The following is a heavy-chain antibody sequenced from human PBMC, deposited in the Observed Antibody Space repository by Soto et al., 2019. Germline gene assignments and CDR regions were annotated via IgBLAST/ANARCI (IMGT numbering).Heavy chain of an antibody. Sequence: QPGGSLRLSCATSGFSFSSYWMSWVRQAPGKGLEWVANIKQDGSEKYYVDSVRGRFTISRDNAKNSLYLQMNSLRAEDTAVYYCAREGDFYFDYWGQGTLVTVSS. CDR1: GFSFSSYW. V-gene: IGHV3-7*01. CDR3: AREGDFYFDY. CDR2: IKQDGSEK. D-gene: IGHD3-10*01. J-gene: IGHJ4*02.